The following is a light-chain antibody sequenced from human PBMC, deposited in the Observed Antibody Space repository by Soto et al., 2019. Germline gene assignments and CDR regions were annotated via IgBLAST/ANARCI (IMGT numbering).Light chain of an antibody. CDR1: NSDVGSYNR. Sequence: QSVLTQPASVSGSPGQSIIISCTGTNSDVGSYNRVSWYQQPPGTAPKLIIYDVNNRPSGVSYRFSGSKSGNTASLPISGLQAEDEADYYCNSYTTSETYVFGTGTKVTVL. CDR3: NSYTTSETYV. J-gene: IGLJ1*01. CDR2: DVN. V-gene: IGLV2-14*01.